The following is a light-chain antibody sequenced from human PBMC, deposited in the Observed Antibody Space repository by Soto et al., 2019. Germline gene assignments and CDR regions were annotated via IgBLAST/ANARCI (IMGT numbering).Light chain of an antibody. CDR1: QSISSH. V-gene: IGKV1-39*01. J-gene: IGKJ5*01. CDR2: SAS. Sequence: DIQLTQSPSSLSASVGDRVTITCRASQSISSHLNWYQQKSGKAPKLLIYSASSLQSGVPSRFSGGGSGTDFTLTISSLQPEDFATYYCQQSYNTIPDFGQGTRLEIK. CDR3: QQSYNTIPD.